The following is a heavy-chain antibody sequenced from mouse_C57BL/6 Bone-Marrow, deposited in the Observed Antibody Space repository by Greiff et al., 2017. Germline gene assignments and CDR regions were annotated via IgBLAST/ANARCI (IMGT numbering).Heavy chain of an antibody. Sequence: QVQLQQPGAELVRPGTSVKLSCKASGYTFTSYWMHWVKQRPGQGLEWIGVIDPSDSYTNYNQKFKGKATLTVDTSSSTAYMQLSSLTSEDSAVYYCADDLTGCGFDYRGQGTPLP. V-gene: IGHV1-59*01. CDR3: ADDLTGCGFDY. CDR1: GYTFTSYW. CDR2: IDPSDSYT. J-gene: IGHJ2*01. D-gene: IGHD4-1*01.